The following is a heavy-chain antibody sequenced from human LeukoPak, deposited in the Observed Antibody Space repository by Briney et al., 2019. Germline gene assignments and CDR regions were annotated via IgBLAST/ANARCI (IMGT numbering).Heavy chain of an antibody. V-gene: IGHV4-59*08. D-gene: IGHD6-19*01. CDR3: ARRGGSGWDFDY. CDR1: GGSISSYY. J-gene: IGHJ4*02. CDR2: IYYSGST. Sequence: SETLSLTCTVSGGSISSYYWSWIRQPPGKGLEWIGYIYYSGSTNYNPSLKSRVTISVDKSKNQFSLKLSSVTAADTAVYYCARRGGSGWDFDYWGQGTLVTVSS.